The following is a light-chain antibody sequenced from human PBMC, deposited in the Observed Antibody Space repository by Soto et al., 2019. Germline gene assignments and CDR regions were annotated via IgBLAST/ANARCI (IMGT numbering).Light chain of an antibody. CDR1: SSDVGGYNY. CDR2: EAS. J-gene: IGLJ1*01. Sequence: SVLTQPPSASGSPGQSVTISCTGTSSDVGGYNYVSWYQQHPGKAPKLMIYEASKRPSGVPDRFSGSKSGNTASLTVSGLQAEDEADYYCSSYAGSTDCVFGTGTKVTVL. CDR3: SSYAGSTDCV. V-gene: IGLV2-8*01.